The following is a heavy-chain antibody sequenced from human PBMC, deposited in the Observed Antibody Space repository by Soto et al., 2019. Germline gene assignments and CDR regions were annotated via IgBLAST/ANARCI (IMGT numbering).Heavy chain of an antibody. CDR2: IYYSGST. D-gene: IGHD4-4*01. V-gene: IGHV4-59*01. J-gene: IGHJ3*02. CDR1: GGSISSYY. CDR3: ARSQHYTWDAFDI. Sequence: SETLSLTCTVSGGSISSYYWSWIRQPPGKGLEWIGYIYYSGSTNYNPSLKSRVTISVDTSKNQFSLKLSSVTAADTAVYYCARSQHYTWDAFDIWGQGTMVTVSS.